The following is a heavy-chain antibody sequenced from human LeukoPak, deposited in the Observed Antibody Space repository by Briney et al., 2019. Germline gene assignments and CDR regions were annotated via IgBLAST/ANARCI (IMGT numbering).Heavy chain of an antibody. CDR1: GGSISSSNW. CDR2: IYHSGST. V-gene: IGHV4-4*02. CDR3: ARGYCSSTSCYTPGAFDY. D-gene: IGHD2-2*02. Sequence: PSGTLSLTCAVSGGSISSSNWWSWVRQPPGKGLEWIGEIYHSGSTNYNPSLKSRVTISVDKSKNQFSLKLSSVTAADTAVYYCARGYCSSTSCYTPGAFDYWGQGTLVTVSS. J-gene: IGHJ4*02.